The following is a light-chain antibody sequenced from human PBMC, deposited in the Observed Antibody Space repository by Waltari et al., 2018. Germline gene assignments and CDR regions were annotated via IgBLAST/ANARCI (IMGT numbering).Light chain of an antibody. Sequence: QSTLTQPASVSGSPGQSITISCPGTSSDVGGPNYVSWYQQPPGKAPKLVIYDVSSRPSGVSNRFSGSKSGNTASLTIYGLQAEDEADYYCSSYTSSSTRVFGTGTRVTVL. CDR3: SSYTSSSTRV. CDR2: DVS. J-gene: IGLJ1*01. CDR1: SSDVGGPNY. V-gene: IGLV2-14*03.